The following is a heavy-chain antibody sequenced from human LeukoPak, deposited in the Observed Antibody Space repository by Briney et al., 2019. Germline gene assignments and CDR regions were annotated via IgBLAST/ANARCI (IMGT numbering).Heavy chain of an antibody. CDR1: GSIFTSYW. Sequence: GASLQISCQGSGSIFTSYWISWGRQLPGKGLEWMGRIDPSDSYTNYSPSFQGHVTISADKSISTAYLQWSSLKASDTAMYYCARHEGGYGDYTPDYWGQGTLVTVPS. J-gene: IGHJ4*02. V-gene: IGHV5-10-1*01. CDR2: IDPSDSYT. CDR3: ARHEGGYGDYTPDY. D-gene: IGHD4-17*01.